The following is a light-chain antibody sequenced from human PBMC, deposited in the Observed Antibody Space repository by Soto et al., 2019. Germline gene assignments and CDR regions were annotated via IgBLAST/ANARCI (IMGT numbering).Light chain of an antibody. V-gene: IGKV1-39*01. CDR1: QSISRY. Sequence: DIQMTQSPSPLSASVGDRVTVTCRASQSISRYLNWYQQKPGNAPKLLIYAASNLQSGVPSRFSGGGSGTDFTLTISSLHPEDFATYFCQQSHTPPLTFGGGTKVEIK. CDR2: AAS. CDR3: QQSHTPPLT. J-gene: IGKJ4*01.